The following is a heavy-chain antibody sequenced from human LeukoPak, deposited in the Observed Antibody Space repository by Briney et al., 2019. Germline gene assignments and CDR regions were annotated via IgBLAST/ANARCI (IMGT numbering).Heavy chain of an antibody. D-gene: IGHD5-18*01. CDR3: ARFPVTRQLWIQFFDY. CDR2: INHSGST. J-gene: IGHJ4*02. CDR1: GGSFSGYY. V-gene: IGHV4-34*01. Sequence: PSETLSLTCAAYGGSFSGYYWSWIRQPPGKGLEWIGEINHSGSTNYNPSLKSRVTISVDTSKNQFSLELSSVTAADTAVYYCARFPVTRQLWIQFFDYWGQGTLVTVSS.